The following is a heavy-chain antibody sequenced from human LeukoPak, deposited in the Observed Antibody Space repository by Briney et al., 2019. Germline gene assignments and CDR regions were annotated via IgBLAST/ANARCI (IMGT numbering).Heavy chain of an antibody. CDR3: ARDKSGWYSFDY. CDR1: GFTLGHYW. Sequence: PGGSLRLSCAASGFTLGHYWMSFVRQAPGKGLEWVANTKQNGRVQNYVDSVKGRFTISRDNAKNSLYLEMDSLRAEDTGVYYCARDKSGWYSFDYWGQGTLVTVSS. V-gene: IGHV3-7*01. D-gene: IGHD6-19*01. CDR2: TKQNGRVQ. J-gene: IGHJ4*02.